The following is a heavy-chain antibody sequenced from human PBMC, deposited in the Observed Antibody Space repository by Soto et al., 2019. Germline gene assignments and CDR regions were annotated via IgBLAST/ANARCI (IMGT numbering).Heavy chain of an antibody. CDR2: INPNSGGT. Sequence: SVKVTCKASGYTFTCNYMHWVRQSHEQGLEWMGWINPNSGGTNYAQKFQGWVTMTRDTSISTAYMELSRLRSDDTAVYYCARGRTTVTGGYYGMDVWGQGTTVTVSS. V-gene: IGHV1-2*04. CDR3: ARGRTTVTGGYYGMDV. J-gene: IGHJ6*02. CDR1: GYTFTCNY. D-gene: IGHD4-17*01.